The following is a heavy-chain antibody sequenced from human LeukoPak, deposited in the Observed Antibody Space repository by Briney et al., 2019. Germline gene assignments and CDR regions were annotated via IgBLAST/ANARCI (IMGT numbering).Heavy chain of an antibody. V-gene: IGHV3-23*01. J-gene: IGHJ4*02. CDR1: GFTFHNYA. Sequence: PGGSLRLSCAASGFTFHNYAMNWVRQSPGKGLEWVSATGGGGATTYYADSVKGRFTISRDNPKNTLYLQMNSLTAEDSAVYYCAKSAGFFDSVTYHYFDSWGQGTLVTVSS. D-gene: IGHD4-17*01. CDR3: AKSAGFFDSVTYHYFDS. CDR2: TGGGGATT.